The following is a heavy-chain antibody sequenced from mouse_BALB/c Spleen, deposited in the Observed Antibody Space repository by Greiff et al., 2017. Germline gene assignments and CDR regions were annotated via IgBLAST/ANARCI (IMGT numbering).Heavy chain of an antibody. CDR3: TRPYGYDGAPFAY. CDR2: IYPGNSDT. V-gene: IGHV1-5*01. CDR1: GYSFTSYW. Sequence: DVQLQESGTVLARPGASVKMSCKASGYSFTSYWMHWVKQRPGQGLEWIGAIYPGNSDTSYNQKFKGKAKLTAVTSASTAYMELSSLTNEDSAVYYCTRPYGYDGAPFAYWGQGTLVTVSA. D-gene: IGHD2-2*01. J-gene: IGHJ3*01.